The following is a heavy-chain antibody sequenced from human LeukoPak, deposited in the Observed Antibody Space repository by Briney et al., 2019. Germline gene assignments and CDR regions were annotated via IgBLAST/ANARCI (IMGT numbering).Heavy chain of an antibody. CDR1: GYTFTSYD. D-gene: IGHD6-13*01. J-gene: IGHJ3*02. CDR2: MNPNSGNT. V-gene: IGHV1-8*01. CDR3: AKAEYSSPRGAFDI. Sequence: GASVKVSCKASGYTFTSYDINWVRQATGQGLEWMGWMNPNSGNTGYAQKFQGRVTMTRNTSISTAYMELSSLRSEDTAVYYCAKAEYSSPRGAFDIWGQGTMVTVSS.